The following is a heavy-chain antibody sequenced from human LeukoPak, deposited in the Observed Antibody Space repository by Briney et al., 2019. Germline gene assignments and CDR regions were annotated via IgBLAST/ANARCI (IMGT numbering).Heavy chain of an antibody. D-gene: IGHD3-3*01. CDR1: GFTFGDYA. CDR3: TREDFGVVTPFDY. J-gene: IGHJ4*02. V-gene: IGHV3-49*04. CDR2: IRSKAYGGTT. Sequence: GGSLRLSCTASGFTFGDYAMSWVRQAPGKGLEWVGFIRSKAYGGTTEYAASVKGRFTISRDDSKSIAYLQMNSLKTEDTAVYYCTREDFGVVTPFDYWGQGTLVTVSS.